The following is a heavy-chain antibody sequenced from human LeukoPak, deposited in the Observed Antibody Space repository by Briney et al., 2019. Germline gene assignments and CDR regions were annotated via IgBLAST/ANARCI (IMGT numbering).Heavy chain of an antibody. CDR3: AKEREWGIQLSYYYMDV. CDR1: GFSFSSYE. Sequence: QPGGSLRLSCAASGFSFSSYEWNWVRQAPGMGLEWVSAISGSGGSTFYADSVKGRFTISRDNSKNTLYLQMNSLRAEDTAVYYCAKEREWGIQLSYYYMDVWGKGTTVTVSS. D-gene: IGHD5-18*01. V-gene: IGHV3-23*01. CDR2: ISGSGGST. J-gene: IGHJ6*03.